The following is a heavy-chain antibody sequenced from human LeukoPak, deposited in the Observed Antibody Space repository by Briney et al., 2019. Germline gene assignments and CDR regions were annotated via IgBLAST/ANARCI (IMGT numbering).Heavy chain of an antibody. CDR3: ARDKDPGNGYCPCLDI. V-gene: IGHV1-69*13. CDR1: GGTFSSYA. Sequence: GASVKVSCKASGGTFSSYAISWVRQAPGQGLEWMGGIIPIFGTANYAQKFQGRVTITADESTSTAYMELSSLRSEDTAVYYCARDKDPGNGYCPCLDIWGQGTMVTVSS. D-gene: IGHD2-2*03. J-gene: IGHJ3*02. CDR2: IIPIFGTA.